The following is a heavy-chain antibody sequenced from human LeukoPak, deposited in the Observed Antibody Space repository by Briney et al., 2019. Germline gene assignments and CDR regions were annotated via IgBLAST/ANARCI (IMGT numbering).Heavy chain of an antibody. Sequence: SETLSLTCAVYGGSFSGYYWSWIRQPPGKGLEWIGEINHSGSTNYNPSLKSRVTISVDTSKNQFSLKLSSVTAADTAVYYCARSPTVTTYPYWGQGTLVTVSS. CDR3: ARSPTVTTYPY. D-gene: IGHD4-4*01. CDR1: GGSFSGYY. V-gene: IGHV4-34*01. J-gene: IGHJ4*02. CDR2: INHSGST.